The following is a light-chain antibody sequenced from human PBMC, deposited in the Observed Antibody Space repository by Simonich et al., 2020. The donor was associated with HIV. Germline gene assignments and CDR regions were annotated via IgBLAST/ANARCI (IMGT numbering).Light chain of an antibody. CDR2: AAS. CDR1: QGIRSY. Sequence: VIWMTQSPSLLSASTGDRVTISCRVSQGIRSYLAWYQQKPGKAPKLLIYAASTLQSGGPSRFSGSGSGTDFTLTISCLQSEDFATYYCQQYYTYPRTFGQGTKVEIK. CDR3: QQYYTYPRT. J-gene: IGKJ1*01. V-gene: IGKV1D-8*03.